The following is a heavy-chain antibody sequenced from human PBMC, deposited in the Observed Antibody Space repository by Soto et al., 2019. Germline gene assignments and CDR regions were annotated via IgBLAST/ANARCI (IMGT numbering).Heavy chain of an antibody. D-gene: IGHD3-16*01. CDR1: GYTFTRYG. CDR2: ISAYNGNT. Sequence: ASLQVSCKASGYTFTRYGISWVRQAPGQGLEWMGWISAYNGNTNYAQKLQGRVTMTTDTSTSTAYMELRSLRSDDTAVYYCARSPVSDGYYYGMDVWGQGTTVTVAS. J-gene: IGHJ6*02. CDR3: ARSPVSDGYYYGMDV. V-gene: IGHV1-18*04.